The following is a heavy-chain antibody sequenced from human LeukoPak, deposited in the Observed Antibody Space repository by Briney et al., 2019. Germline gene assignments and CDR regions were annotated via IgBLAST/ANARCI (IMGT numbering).Heavy chain of an antibody. CDR2: ISAYNGNT. V-gene: IGHV1-18*01. J-gene: IGHJ4*02. D-gene: IGHD3-22*01. CDR3: AREGSPYYDSGGYTLY. Sequence: ASVKVSCKASGYTFTSYGISWVRQAPGQGLEWMGWISAYNGNTNYAQKFQGRVTMTRDTSISTAYMELSRLRSDDTAVYYCAREGSPYYDSGGYTLYWGQGTLVTVSS. CDR1: GYTFTSYG.